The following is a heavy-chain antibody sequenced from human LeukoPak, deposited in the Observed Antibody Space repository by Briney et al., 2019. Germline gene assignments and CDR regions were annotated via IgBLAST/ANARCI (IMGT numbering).Heavy chain of an antibody. V-gene: IGHV3-30*04. J-gene: IGHJ4*02. D-gene: IGHD5-18*01. CDR3: AKDLYSYGYFYDY. CDR1: GFTFSSYN. Sequence: GGTLRLSCAASGFTFSSYNMHWVRQAPGKGLEWVAVISCDGINKYYAESVKGRITISRDNSKNTLFLQVHSLRAEDTAVYYCAKDLYSYGYFYDYWGQGTLVTVSS. CDR2: ISCDGINK.